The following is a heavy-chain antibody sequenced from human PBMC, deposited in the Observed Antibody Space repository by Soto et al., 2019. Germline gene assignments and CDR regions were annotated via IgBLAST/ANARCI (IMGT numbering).Heavy chain of an antibody. J-gene: IGHJ4*02. Sequence: EVQLLESGGGLIQHGGSLRLSCAASGFTFSSYAMSWVRQAPGKGLEGVSAISGRGGNTYYADSVKGRFTISRDNSKNTLYTPMNSLKAEDTAVYYCANEGGSYRGGSFDYWGQGTLVTVSS. CDR3: ANEGGSYRGGSFDY. D-gene: IGHD3-16*02. V-gene: IGHV3-23*01. CDR1: GFTFSSYA. CDR2: ISGRGGNT.